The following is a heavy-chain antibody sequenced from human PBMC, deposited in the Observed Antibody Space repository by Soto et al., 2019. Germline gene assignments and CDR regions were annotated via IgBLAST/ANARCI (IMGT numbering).Heavy chain of an antibody. CDR1: GFTFSSYG. D-gene: IGHD6-19*01. CDR3: ARTIAVAAPDDY. V-gene: IGHV3-21*01. CDR2: ISSSSSYI. Sequence: PGGSLRLSCAASGFTFSSYGMNWVRQAPGKGLEWVSSISSSSSYIYYADSVKGRFTISRDNAKNSLYLQMNSLRAEDTAVYYCARTIAVAAPDDYWGQGTLVTVSS. J-gene: IGHJ4*02.